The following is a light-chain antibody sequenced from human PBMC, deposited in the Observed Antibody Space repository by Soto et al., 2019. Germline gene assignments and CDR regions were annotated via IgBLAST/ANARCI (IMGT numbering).Light chain of an antibody. CDR1: QDISDV. V-gene: IGKV1-39*01. CDR3: QQSDVSPRT. Sequence: DIQMTQSPSSLSASVGDRVTITCQASQDISDVLNWYQQQPGKAPKVLIYDATRLHSGVPPRFSGSGYGTDFTLTITSLQLEDFATYYCQQSDVSPRTFGQGTKV. J-gene: IGKJ1*01. CDR2: DAT.